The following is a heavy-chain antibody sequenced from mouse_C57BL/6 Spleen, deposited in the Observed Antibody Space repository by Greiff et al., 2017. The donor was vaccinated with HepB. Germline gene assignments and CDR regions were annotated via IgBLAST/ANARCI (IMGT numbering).Heavy chain of an antibody. D-gene: IGHD1-1*01. CDR3: ARSTTVVARYWYFDV. CDR1: GYTFTSYW. V-gene: IGHV1-52*01. CDR2: IDPSDSET. Sequence: QVQLQQPGAELVRPGSSVKLSCKASGYTFTSYWMHWVKQRPIQGLEWIGNIDPSDSETHYNQKFKDKATLTVDKSSSTAYMQLSSLTSEDSAVYYCARSTTVVARYWYFDVWGTGTTVTVSS. J-gene: IGHJ1*03.